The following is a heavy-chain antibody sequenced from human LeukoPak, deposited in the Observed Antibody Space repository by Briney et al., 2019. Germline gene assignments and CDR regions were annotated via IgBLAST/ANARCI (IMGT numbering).Heavy chain of an antibody. CDR2: INHSGST. CDR3: ARDYCGGDCSDAFDI. V-gene: IGHV4-34*01. Sequence: SETLSLTCAVYGGSFSGYYWSWIRQPPGKGLDWIGEINHSGSTNYNPSLKSRVTISVDTHKNQFSLKLSSVTAADTAVYYCARDYCGGDCSDAFDIWGQGTMVTVSS. D-gene: IGHD2-21*02. CDR1: GGSFSGYY. J-gene: IGHJ3*02.